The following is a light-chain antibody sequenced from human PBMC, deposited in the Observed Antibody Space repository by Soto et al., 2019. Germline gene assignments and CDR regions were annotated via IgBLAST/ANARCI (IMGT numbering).Light chain of an antibody. J-gene: IGKJ1*01. CDR2: GAS. V-gene: IGKV3-20*01. Sequence: EAVLTQSPGTLSLSPGARVTLSCRASLCVTSSYLAWYQQKPGQAPRTLIYGASSRETGIPDRFSGSGSGAEFTPTITRPDPEDFPMYYFHYYGRPVTYGQGT. CDR1: LCVTSSY. CDR3: HYYGRPVT.